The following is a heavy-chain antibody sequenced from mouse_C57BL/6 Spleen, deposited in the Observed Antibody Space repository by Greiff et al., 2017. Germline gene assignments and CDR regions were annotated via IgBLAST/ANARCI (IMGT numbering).Heavy chain of an antibody. D-gene: IGHD2-4*01. Sequence: QVQLQQPGAELVKPGASVKLSCKASGYTFTSYWMHWVKQRPGQGLEWIGMIHPNSGSTNYNEKFKSKATLTVDKSSSTAYMQLSSLTSEDSAVYYCARSEGYYDYDDAMDYWGQGTSVTVSS. CDR3: ARSEGYYDYDDAMDY. V-gene: IGHV1-64*01. CDR1: GYTFTSYW. J-gene: IGHJ4*01. CDR2: IHPNSGST.